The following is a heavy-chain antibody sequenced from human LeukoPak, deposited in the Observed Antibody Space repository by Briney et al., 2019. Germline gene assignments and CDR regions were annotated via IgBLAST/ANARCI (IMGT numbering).Heavy chain of an antibody. J-gene: IGHJ4*02. V-gene: IGHV3-21*04. D-gene: IGHD3-10*01. Sequence: PGGSLRLSCAASGFTFSSYSMNWVRQAPGKGLEWVSSISSSSSYIYYADSVKGRFTISRDNSKNTLYLQMNSLRAEDTAVYYCARQWFGESQWRDYWGQGTLVTVSS. CDR3: ARQWFGESQWRDY. CDR1: GFTFSSYS. CDR2: ISSSSSYI.